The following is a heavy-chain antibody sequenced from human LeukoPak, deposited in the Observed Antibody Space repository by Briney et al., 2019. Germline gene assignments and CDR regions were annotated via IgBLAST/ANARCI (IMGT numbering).Heavy chain of an antibody. D-gene: IGHD1-26*01. V-gene: IGHV4-59*08. CDR2: IYYTGST. Sequence: PSETLSLTCIVSGGSISSYYWGWIRQPPGKGLEWIGYIYYTGSTNYNPSLKSRVTISVDTSKNQLSLKLRSVTAADTAVYYCARQDSGTYLNPLDIWGQGTVVTVSS. CDR1: GGSISSYY. J-gene: IGHJ3*02. CDR3: ARQDSGTYLNPLDI.